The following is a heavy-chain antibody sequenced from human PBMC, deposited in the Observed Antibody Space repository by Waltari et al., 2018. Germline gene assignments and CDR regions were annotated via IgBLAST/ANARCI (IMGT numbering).Heavy chain of an antibody. CDR1: GGSFSGYY. J-gene: IGHJ6*02. Sequence: QVQLQQWGAGLLKPSETLSLTCAVYGGSFSGYYWSWIRQPPGKGLEWIGEINHSGSTNYNPSLKSRVTISVDTSKNQFSLKLSSVTAADTAVYYCARWGRMAAAGYYYYGMDVWGQGTTVIVSS. D-gene: IGHD6-13*01. CDR3: ARWGRMAAAGYYYYGMDV. CDR2: INHSGST. V-gene: IGHV4-34*01.